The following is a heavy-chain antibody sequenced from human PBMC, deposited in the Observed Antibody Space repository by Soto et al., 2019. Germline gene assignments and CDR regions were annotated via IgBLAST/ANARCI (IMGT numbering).Heavy chain of an antibody. CDR2: INHSGST. J-gene: IGHJ6*02. CDR1: GGSFSGYY. Sequence: QVQLQQWGAGLLKPSETLSLTCAVYGGSFSGYYWSWIRQPPGKGLEWIGEINHSGSTNYNPSLKSRVTKSVDTSKNQFTLKLSSVAAADTAVYYCARVWYYGSGSYYKPGYYSMDVWGQGTTVTVSS. CDR3: ARVWYYGSGSYYKPGYYSMDV. D-gene: IGHD3-10*01. V-gene: IGHV4-34*01.